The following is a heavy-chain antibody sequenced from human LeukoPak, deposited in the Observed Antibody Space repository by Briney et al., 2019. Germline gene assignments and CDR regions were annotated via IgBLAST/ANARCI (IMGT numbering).Heavy chain of an antibody. CDR1: GFTLSGYV. V-gene: IGHV3-64*01. D-gene: IGHD5-12*01. Sequence: GGSLRLSCAASGFTLSGYVMHWVRQAPGKGPESVSVMNPDGGTTYYANSVKGRFTIARDNSTNTLFLQMGSLTTEDMAVYYCARENPQGGSDYWGRGTLVTVSS. J-gene: IGHJ4*02. CDR2: MNPDGGTT. CDR3: ARENPQGGSDY.